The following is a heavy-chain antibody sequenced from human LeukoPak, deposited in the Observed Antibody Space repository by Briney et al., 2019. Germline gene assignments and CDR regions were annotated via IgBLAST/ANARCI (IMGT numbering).Heavy chain of an antibody. J-gene: IGHJ4*02. D-gene: IGHD5-12*01. CDR3: AKDARYGYSGYARYYFDY. Sequence: GGSLRLSCAASGFTFDDYGMSWVRQAPGKGLEWVSGIIWNSGSIGYADSVKGRFTISRDNSKNSLYLQMNSLRTEDTALYYCAKDARYGYSGYARYYFDYWGQGTLVTVSS. CDR2: IIWNSGSI. CDR1: GFTFDDYG. V-gene: IGHV3-9*01.